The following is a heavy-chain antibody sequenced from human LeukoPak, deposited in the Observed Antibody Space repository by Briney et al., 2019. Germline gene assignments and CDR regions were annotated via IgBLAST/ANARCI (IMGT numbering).Heavy chain of an antibody. D-gene: IGHD5-18*01. Sequence: ASVKVSCKASGGTFSSYAISWVRQAPGQGLEWMGRIIPILGIANYAQKFQGRVTITTDESTSTAYMELSSLRSEDTAVYYCASLTAFDPWGQGTLVSVSS. CDR3: ASLTAFDP. J-gene: IGHJ5*02. CDR1: GGTFSSYA. CDR2: IIPILGIA. V-gene: IGHV1-69*04.